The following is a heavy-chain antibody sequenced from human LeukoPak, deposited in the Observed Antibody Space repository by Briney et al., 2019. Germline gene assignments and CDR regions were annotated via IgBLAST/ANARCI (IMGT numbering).Heavy chain of an antibody. Sequence: GASVKVSCKASGGTFSSYAISWVRQAPGQGLEWMGRIIPILGIANYAQKFQGRVTMTRNTSISTAYMELSSLRSEDTAVYYCATHSSWYSNWFDPWGQGTLVTVS. CDR1: GGTFSSYA. J-gene: IGHJ5*02. CDR3: ATHSSWYSNWFDP. D-gene: IGHD6-13*01. CDR2: IIPILGIA. V-gene: IGHV1-69*04.